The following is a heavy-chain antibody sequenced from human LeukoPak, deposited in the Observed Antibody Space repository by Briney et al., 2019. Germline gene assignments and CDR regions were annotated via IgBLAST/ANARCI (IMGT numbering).Heavy chain of an antibody. CDR1: GFTFSSYA. D-gene: IGHD3-3*01. J-gene: IGHJ6*02. CDR2: ISGSGGST. CDR3: AKPRTYYDFWSGYSDGVDA. Sequence: GSLRLSCAASGFTFSSYAMSWVRQAPGKGLEWVSAISGSGGSTYYADSVKGRFTISRDNSKNTLYLQMNSLRAEDTAVYYCAKPRTYYDFWSGYSDGVDAWGQGTTVTVSS. V-gene: IGHV3-23*01.